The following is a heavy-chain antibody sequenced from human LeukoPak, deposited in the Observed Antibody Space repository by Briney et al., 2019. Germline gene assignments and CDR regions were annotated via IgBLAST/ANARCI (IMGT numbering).Heavy chain of an antibody. CDR1: GYSISSGYY. V-gene: IGHV4-38-2*02. D-gene: IGHD1-26*01. CDR2: IYHSGST. J-gene: IGHJ4*02. Sequence: PSETLSLTCTVSGYSISSGYYWGWIRQPPGKGLEWIGRIYHSGSTYYNPSLKSRVTISVDTSKNQFSLKLSSVTAAYTAVYYCARARAWEPYFDYWGQGTLVTVSS. CDR3: ARARAWEPYFDY.